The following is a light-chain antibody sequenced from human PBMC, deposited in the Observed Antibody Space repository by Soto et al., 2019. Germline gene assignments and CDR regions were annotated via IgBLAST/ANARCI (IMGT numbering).Light chain of an antibody. J-gene: IGKJ5*01. CDR3: QQRHSYPIT. V-gene: IGKV1-9*01. CDR2: TAS. Sequence: DIQLTQFPSFLSASVGDRVTSTCRASQGISDYLAWYQQKPGQAPKLLIYTASTLQSGVPSRFLGSGSGTAFTLTISSLQPEDFATFYCQQRHSYPITVGHGTRLE. CDR1: QGISDY.